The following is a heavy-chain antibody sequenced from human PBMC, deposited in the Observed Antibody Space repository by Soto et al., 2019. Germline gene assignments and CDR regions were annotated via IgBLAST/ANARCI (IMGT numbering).Heavy chain of an antibody. CDR3: AVIRDV. D-gene: IGHD2-21*01. Sequence: EVQLVESGGALVQPGGSLRLSCAASGFTFSNYWISWVRQAPGKGLEWVANIKQDGSEKWYVDSVKGRFAISRDNAKNSLYLQMNSLGVEDMAVYYCAVIRDVWGQGTTVTVSS. J-gene: IGHJ6*02. V-gene: IGHV3-7*01. CDR1: GFTFSNYW. CDR2: IKQDGSEK.